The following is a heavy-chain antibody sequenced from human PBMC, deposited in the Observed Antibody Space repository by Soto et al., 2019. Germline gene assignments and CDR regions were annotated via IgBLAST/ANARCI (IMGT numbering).Heavy chain of an antibody. V-gene: IGHV3-53*02. CDR3: SRDPPATRHGMDV. J-gene: IGHJ6*02. CDR1: GFTVSSNY. Sequence: EVQLVETGGGLIQPGGSLRLSCAASGFTVSSNYMSWVRQAPGKWLEWVSVIYSGGSKYYADSVRGRFTISRDNSKNTLYLQMKSLRGEDPAVYYCSRDPPATRHGMDVWGQGTTVTVSS. CDR2: IYSGGSK.